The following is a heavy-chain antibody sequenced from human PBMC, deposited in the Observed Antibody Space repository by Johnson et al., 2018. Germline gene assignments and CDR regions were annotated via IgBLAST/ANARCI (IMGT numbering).Heavy chain of an antibody. CDR3: ARSGGSTGYEAFDI. J-gene: IGHJ3*02. CDR1: GFTFSDYG. D-gene: IGHD3-9*01. V-gene: IGHV3-30*03. CDR2: ISYDGSNK. Sequence: QVQLVQSGGGVVQPGRSLRLSCAASGFTFSDYGMHWVRQAPGTGLEWVAVISYDGSNKYYAESVKGRFTISRDNSKNTRYGQRNSPRAEDTAVYYCARSGGSTGYEAFDIWGQGTMVTVSS.